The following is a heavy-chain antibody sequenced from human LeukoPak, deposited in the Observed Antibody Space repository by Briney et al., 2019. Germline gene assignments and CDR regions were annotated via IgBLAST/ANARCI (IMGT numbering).Heavy chain of an antibody. V-gene: IGHV6-1*01. CDR3: ARAVGYFDL. CDR1: GDSISSKNAA. Sequence: SQTLSLTCAISGDSISSKNAAWNWIRQSPSRGLEWLGRTYYRSTWYNEYAVSVKSRITITPDTSKNQFSPQLNSVTPEDTAVYYCARAVGYFDLWGRGTLVTVSS. CDR2: TYYRSTWYN. J-gene: IGHJ2*01.